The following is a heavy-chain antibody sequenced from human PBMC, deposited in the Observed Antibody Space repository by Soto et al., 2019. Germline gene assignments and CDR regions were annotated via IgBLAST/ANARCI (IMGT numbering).Heavy chain of an antibody. CDR1: GYTFTSYD. CDR2: MNPNSGNT. CDR3: ARSRYDYGDFLDY. D-gene: IGHD4-17*01. Sequence: ASVKVSCKASGYTFTSYDINWVRQATGQGLERMGWMNPNSGNTGYAQKFQGRVTMTRNTSISTAYMELSSLRSEDTAVYYCARSRYDYGDFLDYWGQGTLVTVSS. V-gene: IGHV1-8*01. J-gene: IGHJ4*02.